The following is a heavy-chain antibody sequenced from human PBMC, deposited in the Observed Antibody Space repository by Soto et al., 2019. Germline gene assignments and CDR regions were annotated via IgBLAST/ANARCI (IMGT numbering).Heavy chain of an antibody. D-gene: IGHD2-15*01. J-gene: IGHJ4*02. CDR3: PRDAAVVLFVS. Sequence: QVQLVQSGAEVKKPGASVKVSCKASGYTFTSYGISWVRQAPGQGLEWMGWISAYNGNTNYAQKLQGRVTMTTDTSTSTAHLDLRSLRSDATAVSYFPRDAAVVLFVSWGQGTLVTVSS. V-gene: IGHV1-18*01. CDR2: ISAYNGNT. CDR1: GYTFTSYG.